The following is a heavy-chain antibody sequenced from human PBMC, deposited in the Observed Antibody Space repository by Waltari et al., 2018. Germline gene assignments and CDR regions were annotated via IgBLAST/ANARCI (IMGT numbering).Heavy chain of an antibody. V-gene: IGHV4-38-2*01. CDR3: RNYYYGSGPSYYFDY. J-gene: IGHJ4*02. CDR2: MYHSGST. D-gene: IGHD3-10*01. CDR1: GYSISSGYY. Sequence: VQLQESGPGLVKPSETLSLTCAVSGYSISSGYYWGWIRQPPGKGLEWIGSMYHSGSTYYNPSLKSRVTISVDMSKNQFSLRLSSVTAADTAVYYCRNYYYGSGPSYYFDYWGQGTLVTVSS.